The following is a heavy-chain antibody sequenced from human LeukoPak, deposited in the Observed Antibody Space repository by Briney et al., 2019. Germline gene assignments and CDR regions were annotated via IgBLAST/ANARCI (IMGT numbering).Heavy chain of an antibody. CDR2: ISGSGGST. J-gene: IGHJ3*02. Sequence: GRSLRLSCAASGFTFSSYGMHWVRQAPGKGLEWVSAISGSGGSTYYADSVKGRFTISRDNSKNTLYLQMNSLRAEDTAVYYCAKQIVVVVPAAMYATTFDIWGQGTMVTVSS. D-gene: IGHD2-2*01. V-gene: IGHV3-23*01. CDR3: AKQIVVVVPAAMYATTFDI. CDR1: GFTFSSYG.